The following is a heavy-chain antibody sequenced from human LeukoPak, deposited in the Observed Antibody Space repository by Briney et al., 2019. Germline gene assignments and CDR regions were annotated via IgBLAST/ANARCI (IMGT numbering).Heavy chain of an antibody. Sequence: SQTLSLTCTVSGGSISSGSYYWSWIRQPAGKGLEWIGRIYTSGSTNYNPSLKSRVTISVDTSKNQFSLKLSSVTAADTAVYYCARVSCGGDCYPSYYYYYMDVRGKGTTVTVSS. J-gene: IGHJ6*03. CDR3: ARVSCGGDCYPSYYYYYMDV. D-gene: IGHD2-21*01. CDR2: IYTSGST. V-gene: IGHV4-61*02. CDR1: GGSISSGSYY.